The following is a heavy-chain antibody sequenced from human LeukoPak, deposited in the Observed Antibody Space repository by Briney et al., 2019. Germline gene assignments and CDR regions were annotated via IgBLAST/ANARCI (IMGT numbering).Heavy chain of an antibody. D-gene: IGHD6-13*01. J-gene: IGHJ4*02. CDR2: IYYSRTT. CDR1: GGSISSGDYY. Sequence: PSETLSLTCTVSGGSISSGDYYRSWIRQPPGKGLEWIGYIYYSRTTYYNPSLKSRLTISVDTSKNQFSLKVTSVTAADTAVYYCARLYSSSWYFDYWGQGSLVTVSS. V-gene: IGHV4-30-4*01. CDR3: ARLYSSSWYFDY.